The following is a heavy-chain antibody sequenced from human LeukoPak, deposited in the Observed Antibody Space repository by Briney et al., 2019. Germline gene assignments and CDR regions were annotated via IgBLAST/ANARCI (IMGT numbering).Heavy chain of an antibody. D-gene: IGHD1-26*01. J-gene: IGHJ4*02. Sequence: GGSPRLSCAASGFTFSSYGMHWVRQAPGKGLEWVAFIRYDGTNKYYADSVNGRFTISRDNSKNTLYLQMNSLRAEDTAVYYCAKDSWEVGATSEIDYWGQGTLVTVSS. CDR1: GFTFSSYG. CDR3: AKDSWEVGATSEIDY. CDR2: IRYDGTNK. V-gene: IGHV3-30*02.